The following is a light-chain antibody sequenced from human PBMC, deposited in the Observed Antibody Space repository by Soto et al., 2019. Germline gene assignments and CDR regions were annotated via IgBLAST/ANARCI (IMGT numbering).Light chain of an antibody. CDR2: SNN. CDR3: AAWDDSLNGVV. V-gene: IGLV1-44*01. CDR1: SSNIGSKS. J-gene: IGLJ2*01. Sequence: QSVLTQPPSASGTPGQRVTISCSGSSSNIGSKSVNWYRQLPGTAPQVLIYSNNQRPSGVHDRFSGSKSGTSASMAISGLQSEDEAEYYCAAWDDSLNGVVFGGGTKLTV.